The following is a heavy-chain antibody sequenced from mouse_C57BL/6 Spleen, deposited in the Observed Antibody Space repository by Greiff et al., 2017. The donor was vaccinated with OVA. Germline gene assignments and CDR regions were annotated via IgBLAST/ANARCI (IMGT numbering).Heavy chain of an antibody. CDR2: IYPGSGST. J-gene: IGHJ4*01. CDR3: TREGPYDGYSYAMDY. V-gene: IGHV1-55*01. Sequence: QVQLQQPGAELVKPGASVKMSCKASGYTFTSYWITWVKQRPGQGLEWIGDIYPGSGSTNYNEKFKSKATLTVDTSSSTAYMQLSSLTSEDSAVYYCTREGPYDGYSYAMDYWGQGTSVTVSS. CDR1: GYTFTSYW. D-gene: IGHD2-3*01.